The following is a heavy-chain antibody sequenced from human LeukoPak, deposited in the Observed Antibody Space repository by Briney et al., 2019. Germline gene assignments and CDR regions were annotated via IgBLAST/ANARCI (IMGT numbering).Heavy chain of an antibody. CDR1: GFTFSSYA. D-gene: IGHD3/OR15-3a*01. Sequence: GGSLRLSCAASGFTFSSYAMSWVRQAPGKGLEWVSSISSSSSYIYYADSVKGRFTISRDNAKNSLYLQMNSLRAEDTAVYYCARRRVWTNPFDYWGQGTLVTVSS. CDR3: ARRRVWTNPFDY. J-gene: IGHJ4*02. CDR2: ISSSSSYI. V-gene: IGHV3-21*01.